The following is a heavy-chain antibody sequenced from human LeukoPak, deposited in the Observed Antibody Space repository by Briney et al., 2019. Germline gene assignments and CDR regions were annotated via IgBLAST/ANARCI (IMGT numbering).Heavy chain of an antibody. CDR1: GFTFSSYG. V-gene: IGHV3-30*02. CDR2: IRYDGSNK. Sequence: GGSLRLSCAASGFTFSSYGMHWVRQAPGKGLEWVAFIRYDGSNKYYADSVKGRFTISRDNSKNTLYLQMNSPRAEDTAVYYCASETRRWLVFDYWGQGTLVTVSS. J-gene: IGHJ4*02. CDR3: ASETRRWLVFDY. D-gene: IGHD6-19*01.